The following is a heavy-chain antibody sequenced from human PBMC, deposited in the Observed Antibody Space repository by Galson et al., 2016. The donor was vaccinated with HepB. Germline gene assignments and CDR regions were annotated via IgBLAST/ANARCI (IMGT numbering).Heavy chain of an antibody. CDR3: AREQWLIIRDHGGFDS. J-gene: IGHJ4*02. Sequence: SLRLSCAASGFPFSGYGIHWARQAPGKGLEWVAGISNDGSNKYYADSVKGRFTISRDNSKDTLYLQMNSLRAEDTAVYYCAREQWLIIRDHGGFDSWGQGTLVTVSS. CDR2: ISNDGSNK. D-gene: IGHD6-19*01. CDR1: GFPFSGYG. V-gene: IGHV3-33*01.